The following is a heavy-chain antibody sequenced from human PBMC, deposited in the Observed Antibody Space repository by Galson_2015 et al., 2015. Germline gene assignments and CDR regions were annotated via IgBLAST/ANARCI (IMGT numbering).Heavy chain of an antibody. CDR1: GYTFTGYY. CDR2: INPNSGGT. CDR3: ARDLRESGSGPRGDY. J-gene: IGHJ4*02. Sequence: SVKVSCKASGYTFTGYYMHWVRQAPGQGLEWMGRINPNSGGTNYAQKFQGRVTMTRDTSISTAYMELSRLRSDDTAVYYCARDLRESGSGPRGDYWGQGTLVTVSS. D-gene: IGHD1-26*01. V-gene: IGHV1-2*06.